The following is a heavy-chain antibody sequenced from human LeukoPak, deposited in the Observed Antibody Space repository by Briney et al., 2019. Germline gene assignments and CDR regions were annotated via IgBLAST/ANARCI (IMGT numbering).Heavy chain of an antibody. V-gene: IGHV3-64*01. CDR1: GFTFSSYA. CDR2: ISSNGGST. CDR3: ARVGGLVHTGAFDI. D-gene: IGHD1-1*01. J-gene: IGHJ3*02. Sequence: GGSLRLSCAASGFTFSSYAMHWVRQAPGKGLEYVSAISSNGGSTYYANSVKGRFTISRDNSKNTLYLQMGSLRAEDMAVYYCARVGGLVHTGAFDIWGQGTMVTVSS.